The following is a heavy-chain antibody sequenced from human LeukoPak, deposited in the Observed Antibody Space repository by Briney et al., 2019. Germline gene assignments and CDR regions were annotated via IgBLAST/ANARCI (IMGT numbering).Heavy chain of an antibody. D-gene: IGHD2-15*01. CDR3: ARGHLYCSGGSCYYYYFQH. V-gene: IGHV1-69*13. CDR2: IIPIFGTA. Sequence: SVKVSCKASGGTFSSYAISWVRQAPGQGLEWMGGIIPIFGTANYAQKFQGRVTITADESTSTAYMELSSLRSEDTAVYYCARGHLYCSGGSCYYYYFQHWGQGTLVTVSS. CDR1: GGTFSSYA. J-gene: IGHJ1*01.